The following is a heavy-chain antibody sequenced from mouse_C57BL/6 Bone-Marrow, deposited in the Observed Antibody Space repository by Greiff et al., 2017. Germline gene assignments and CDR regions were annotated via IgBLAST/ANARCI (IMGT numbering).Heavy chain of an antibody. CDR1: GYAFSSSW. D-gene: IGHD2-3*01. CDR3: ARETYDGYLYFDY. V-gene: IGHV1-82*01. J-gene: IGHJ2*01. CDR2: IYPGDGDT. Sequence: LVESGPELVKPGASVKISCKASGYAFSSSWMNWVKQRPGKGLEWIGRIYPGDGDTNYNGKFKGKATLTADKSSSTAYMQLSSLTSEDSAVYFCARETYDGYLYFDYWGQGTTLTVSS.